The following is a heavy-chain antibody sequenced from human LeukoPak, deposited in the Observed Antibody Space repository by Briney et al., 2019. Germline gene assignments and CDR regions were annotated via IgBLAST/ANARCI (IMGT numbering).Heavy chain of an antibody. CDR3: AKEGALGYCSSTSCRYFDY. J-gene: IGHJ4*02. D-gene: IGHD2-2*01. Sequence: GGSLRLSCAASGFTFSSYGMHWVRQSPGKGLEWVAFIRDDGSNKYYADSVKGRFTISRDNSKNTLYLQMNSLRAEDTAVYYCAKEGALGYCSSTSCRYFDYWGQGTLVTVSS. CDR1: GFTFSSYG. CDR2: IRDDGSNK. V-gene: IGHV3-30*02.